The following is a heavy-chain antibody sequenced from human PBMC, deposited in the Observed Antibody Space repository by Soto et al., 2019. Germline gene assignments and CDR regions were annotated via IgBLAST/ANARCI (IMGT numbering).Heavy chain of an antibody. CDR3: VSARPNYNWIDS. CDR2: IYYSGST. V-gene: IGHV4-59*08. J-gene: IGHJ5*01. D-gene: IGHD2-2*02. CDR1: GGSISSYY. Sequence: SETLSLTCTVSGGSISSYYWSWIRQPPGKGLEWIGYIYYSGSTNYNPSLKSRVTISVDTSKNQFSLKLSSVTAADTAVYYCVSARPNYNWIDSWGQGTLVNVSS.